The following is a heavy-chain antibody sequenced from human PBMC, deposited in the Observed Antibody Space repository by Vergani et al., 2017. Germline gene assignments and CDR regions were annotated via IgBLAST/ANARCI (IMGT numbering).Heavy chain of an antibody. CDR3: ARGWSNPYYFDY. CDR1: GGSFSGYY. CDR2: INHSGST. Sequence: QVQLQQWGAGLLKPSETLSLTCAVYGGSFSGYYWSWIRQPPGKGLEWLGEINHSGSTNYNPSLKSRVTISVDTSKNQFSLKLSSVTAADTAVYDCARGWSNPYYFDYWGQGTLVTVSS. V-gene: IGHV4-34*01. J-gene: IGHJ4*02.